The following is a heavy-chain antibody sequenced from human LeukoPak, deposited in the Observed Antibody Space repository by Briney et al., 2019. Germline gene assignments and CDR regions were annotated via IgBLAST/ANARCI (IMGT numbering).Heavy chain of an antibody. CDR3: AREWIVVVPAALKSYYYYYGMDV. D-gene: IGHD2-2*01. V-gene: IGHV4-4*07. J-gene: IGHJ6*02. CDR1: GGSISSYY. CDR2: IYTSGST. Sequence: SETLSLTCTVSGGSISSYYWSWIRQPAGKGLEWIGRIYTSGSTNYNPSLKSRVTMSVDTSKNQFSLKLSSVTAADTAVYYCAREWIVVVPAALKSYYYYYGMDVWGQGTTVTASS.